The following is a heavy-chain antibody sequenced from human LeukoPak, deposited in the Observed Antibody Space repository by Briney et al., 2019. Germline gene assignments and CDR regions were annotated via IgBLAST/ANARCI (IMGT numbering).Heavy chain of an antibody. CDR1: GGSISSSRYY. J-gene: IGHJ5*02. Sequence: PSETLSLTCTVSGGSISSSRYYWGWIRQPPGKGLEWIGSIYDSGSTYYNPSLKSRVTISVDTSKNQFSLKLSSVTAADTAVYYCARDLRGFDPWGQGTLVTVSS. CDR3: ARDLRGFDP. V-gene: IGHV4-39*02. CDR2: IYDSGST. D-gene: IGHD4-17*01.